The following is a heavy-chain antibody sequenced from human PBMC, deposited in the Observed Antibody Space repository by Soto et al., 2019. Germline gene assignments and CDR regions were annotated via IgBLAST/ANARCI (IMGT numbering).Heavy chain of an antibody. V-gene: IGHV5-51*01. D-gene: IGHD5-18*01. CDR2: IYPGDSDT. J-gene: IGHJ3*02. Sequence: GESLKISCKGSGYSFTSYWIGWVRQMPGKGLEWMGIIYPGDSDTRYSPSFQGQVTISADKSISTAYLQWSSLKASDTAMYYCARHKRPTNTAMVSDAFDIWGQGTMVTVSS. CDR3: ARHKRPTNTAMVSDAFDI. CDR1: GYSFTSYW.